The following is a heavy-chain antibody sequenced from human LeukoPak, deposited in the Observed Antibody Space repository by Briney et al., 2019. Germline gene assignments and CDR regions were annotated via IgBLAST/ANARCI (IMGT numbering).Heavy chain of an antibody. D-gene: IGHD2-15*01. CDR2: IYTSGST. CDR1: GGSISSGSYY. Sequence: SETLSLTCTVSGGSISSGSYYWSWIRQPAGKGLEWIGRIYTSGSTNYNPSLKSRVTISVDTSKNQFSLKLSSVTAADTAVYYCARDFRYCSGGSCYSPFRGSNMVGAFDIWGQGTMVTVSS. V-gene: IGHV4-61*02. J-gene: IGHJ3*02. CDR3: ARDFRYCSGGSCYSPFRGSNMVGAFDI.